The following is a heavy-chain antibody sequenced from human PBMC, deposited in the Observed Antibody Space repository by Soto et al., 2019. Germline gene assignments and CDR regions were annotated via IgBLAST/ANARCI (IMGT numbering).Heavy chain of an antibody. V-gene: IGHV1-69*12. CDR3: ARLPEYGDSIDFDY. CDR1: GGTFSSYA. CDR2: IIPIFGTA. Sequence: QVQLVQSGAEVKKPGSSVKVSCKASGGTFSSYAISWVRQAPGQGLEWMGGIIPIFGTANYAQKFQGRVTXXAXEXTSTAYMELGSLRSEDTAVYYCARLPEYGDSIDFDYGGQGTLVTVSS. J-gene: IGHJ4*02. D-gene: IGHD4-17*01.